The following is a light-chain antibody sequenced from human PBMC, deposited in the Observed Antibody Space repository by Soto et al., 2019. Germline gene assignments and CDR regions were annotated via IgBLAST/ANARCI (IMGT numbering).Light chain of an antibody. Sequence: QSARTQPASVSGSPGQSITISCTGTSSDVGGYNFVSWYQQHPGKAPKFIIYDVRNRPSGVSNRFSGSRSGNTASLTISGLQAEDEADYYCSSYTSSSTVIFGGGTKVTVL. CDR3: SSYTSSSTVI. V-gene: IGLV2-14*03. CDR2: DVR. CDR1: SSDVGGYNF. J-gene: IGLJ2*01.